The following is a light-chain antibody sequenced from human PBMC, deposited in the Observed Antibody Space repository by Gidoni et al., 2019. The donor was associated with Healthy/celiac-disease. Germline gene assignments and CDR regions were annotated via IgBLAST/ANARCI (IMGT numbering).Light chain of an antibody. CDR1: QSISSY. Sequence: DIQMTQSPSSLSASVGDRVTITCRASQSISSYLNWYQQKPGKAPKLLIYAASSLQSGVPSRFSGSGSGTDFTLTISSLQPEDFATYYCQQSYSTPEDITFXPXTKVDIK. J-gene: IGKJ3*01. CDR3: QQSYSTPEDIT. V-gene: IGKV1-39*01. CDR2: AAS.